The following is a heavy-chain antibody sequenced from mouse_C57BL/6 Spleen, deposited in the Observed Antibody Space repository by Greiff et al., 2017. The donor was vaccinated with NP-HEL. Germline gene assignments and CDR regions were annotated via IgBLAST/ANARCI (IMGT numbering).Heavy chain of an antibody. Sequence: DVQLVESGGGLVKPGGSLKLSCAASGFTFSDYGMHWVRQAPEKGLEWVAYISSGSSTIYYAETVKGRFTISRDNAKNTLFLQMTSLRSEDTAMYYCARNSRGYYAMDYWGQGTSVTVSS. J-gene: IGHJ4*01. CDR1: GFTFSDYG. CDR2: ISSGSSTI. D-gene: IGHD1-1*01. V-gene: IGHV5-17*01. CDR3: ARNSRGYYAMDY.